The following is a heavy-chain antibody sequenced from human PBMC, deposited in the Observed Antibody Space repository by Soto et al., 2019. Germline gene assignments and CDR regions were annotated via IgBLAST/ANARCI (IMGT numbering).Heavy chain of an antibody. Sequence: SETLSLTCAVYGGSFSGYYWSWIRQPPGKGLEWIGYIYYSGSINYNPSLKSRVVISVDTSKNQFSLKLSSVTAADTAVYYCARTDYYGSGRVNYYMDVWGKGTTVTVSS. CDR1: GGSFSGYY. D-gene: IGHD3-10*01. CDR2: IYYSGSI. J-gene: IGHJ6*03. V-gene: IGHV4-59*01. CDR3: ARTDYYGSGRVNYYMDV.